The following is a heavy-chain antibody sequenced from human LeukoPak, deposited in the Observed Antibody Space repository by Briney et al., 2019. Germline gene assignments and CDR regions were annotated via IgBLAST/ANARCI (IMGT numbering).Heavy chain of an antibody. D-gene: IGHD2-15*01. Sequence: GGSLRLSCAASGFTFSSYSMNWVRQAPGKGLEWVSYISSSSSTIYYADSVKGRFTISRDNSKNTLYLQMNSLRAEDTAVYYCAREVYPTRYPPGDDYWGQGTLVTVSS. V-gene: IGHV3-48*01. J-gene: IGHJ4*02. CDR3: AREVYPTRYPPGDDY. CDR2: ISSSSSTI. CDR1: GFTFSSYS.